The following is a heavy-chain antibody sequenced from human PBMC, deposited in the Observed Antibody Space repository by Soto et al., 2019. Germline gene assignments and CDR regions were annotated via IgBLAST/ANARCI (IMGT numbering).Heavy chain of an antibody. J-gene: IGHJ4*02. Sequence: ASVKVSCKASGYTFTSYYMHWVRQAPGQGLEWMGIINTTSGSTNYAQKLQGRVTMTRDTSTSTVYMELSSLRSEDTAVYYCARELPHGLGYWGQGTLVTVSS. D-gene: IGHD3-16*01. CDR3: ARELPHGLGY. V-gene: IGHV1-46*01. CDR1: GYTFTSYY. CDR2: INTTSGST.